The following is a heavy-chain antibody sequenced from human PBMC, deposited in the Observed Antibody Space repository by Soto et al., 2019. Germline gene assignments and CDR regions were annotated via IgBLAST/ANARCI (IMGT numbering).Heavy chain of an antibody. CDR3: ATVFDL. Sequence: EVQLVESGGGLVQPEGSLRVSCAASGFTFRSHRIHWVRQAPGKGLEWVSRIDTDGGGTGYADSVKGRFTISTDNAKNTVYLQMNGLRAEDTAVYYCATVFDLWGQGPLVTVSS. CDR2: IDTDGGGT. J-gene: IGHJ5*02. V-gene: IGHV3-74*01. CDR1: GFTFRSHR.